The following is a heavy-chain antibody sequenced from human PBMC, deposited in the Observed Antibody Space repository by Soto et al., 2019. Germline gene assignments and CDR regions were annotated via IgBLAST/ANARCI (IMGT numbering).Heavy chain of an antibody. CDR2: INPNSGGT. Sequence: GASVKXSCKASGYTFTGYYMHWVRQAPGQGLEWMGWINPNSGGTNYAQKFQGWVTMTRDTSISTAYMELSRLRSDDTAVYYCARDPGGFREYSSSFFDYWGQGTLVTVSS. CDR3: ARDPGGFREYSSSFFDY. CDR1: GYTFTGYY. D-gene: IGHD6-13*01. V-gene: IGHV1-2*04. J-gene: IGHJ4*02.